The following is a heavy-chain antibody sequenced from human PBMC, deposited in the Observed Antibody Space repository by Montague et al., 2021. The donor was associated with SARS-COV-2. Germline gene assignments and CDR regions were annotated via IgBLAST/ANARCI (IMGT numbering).Heavy chain of an antibody. Sequence: SETLSLTCTVSGGSLSSYYWSWIRQPPGKGLEWIGYINYSGSTNYNPSPKSRVTISVDTSKNQFSLNLSSVTAADTAVYYCARHVSGSLTHFHHWGQGSLVTVSS. D-gene: IGHD1-26*01. CDR1: GGSLSSYY. V-gene: IGHV4-59*08. CDR2: INYSGST. J-gene: IGHJ1*01. CDR3: ARHVSGSLTHFHH.